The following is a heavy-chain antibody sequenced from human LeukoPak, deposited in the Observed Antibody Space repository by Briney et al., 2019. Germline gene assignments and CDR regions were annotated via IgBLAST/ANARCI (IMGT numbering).Heavy chain of an antibody. J-gene: IGHJ4*02. V-gene: IGHV1-2*06. CDR2: LNPNSGGT. D-gene: IGHD1-26*01. Sequence: ASVTVSCTTSGYTLTDYYIHWVRQAPGQGLEWMGRLNPNSGGTNYAQKFQGRVTMTRDTSTDTAYIQLSSLRSTDTAVYYCARALGVGFGQNAYYFDHWGQGTLVTVSS. CDR3: ARALGVGFGQNAYYFDH. CDR1: GYTLTDYY.